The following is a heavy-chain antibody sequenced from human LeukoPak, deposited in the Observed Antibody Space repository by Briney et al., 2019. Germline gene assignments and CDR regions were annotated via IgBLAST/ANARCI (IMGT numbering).Heavy chain of an antibody. CDR2: IYYSGST. J-gene: IGHJ6*03. CDR3: ARGVFLRGVIRIYYYYYMDV. V-gene: IGHV4-59*12. D-gene: IGHD3-10*01. Sequence: ASETLSLTCTVSGGSISSYYWSWIRQPPGKGLEYIGYIYYSGSTNYNPSLKSRVTISVDTSKNQFSLKLSSVTAADTAVYYCARGVFLRGVIRIYYYYYMDVWGKGTTVTVSS. CDR1: GGSISSYY.